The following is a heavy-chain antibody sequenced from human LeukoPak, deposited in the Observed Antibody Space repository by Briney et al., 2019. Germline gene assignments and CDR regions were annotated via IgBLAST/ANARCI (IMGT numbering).Heavy chain of an antibody. CDR3: AKWGSVAVNYFYYYMDV. V-gene: IGHV3-23*01. CDR1: GFTVSSNS. CDR2: ISGSGGST. J-gene: IGHJ6*03. Sequence: GGSLGLSCTVSGFTVSSNSWSWVRQAPGKGLEWVSAISGSGGSTYYADSVKGRFTISRDNSKNTLYLQMNSLSAEDTAVYYCAKWGSVAVNYFYYYMDVWGKGTAVTVSS. D-gene: IGHD3-16*01.